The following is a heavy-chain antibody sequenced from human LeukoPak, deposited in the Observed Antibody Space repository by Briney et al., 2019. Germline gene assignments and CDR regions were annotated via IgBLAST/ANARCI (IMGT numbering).Heavy chain of an antibody. CDR1: GGTFSSYA. Sequence: SVKVSCKASGGTFSSYAISWVRQAPGQGLEWMGRIIPILVIANYAQKFQGRVTITADKSTSDAYMELSSLRSEDTAVYFCGRGVFVVVVTARGAFDIWGQGTMVTVSS. CDR2: IIPILVIA. CDR3: GRGVFVVVVTARGAFDI. J-gene: IGHJ3*02. D-gene: IGHD2-21*02. V-gene: IGHV1-69*04.